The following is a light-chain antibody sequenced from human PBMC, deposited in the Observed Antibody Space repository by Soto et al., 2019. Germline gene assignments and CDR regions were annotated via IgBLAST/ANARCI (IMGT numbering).Light chain of an antibody. J-gene: IGKJ4*01. V-gene: IGKV3-15*01. CDR2: AVS. CDR1: QSVSSN. Sequence: EILMTQSPATVSVSPGERATLSCRASQSVSSNLAWYQQKPGQAPRLLIYAVSTRATGIPDRFSGSGSGTDFTLTISSLQPEDVATYCCQQYNSAPLTFGGGTKVDIK. CDR3: QQYNSAPLT.